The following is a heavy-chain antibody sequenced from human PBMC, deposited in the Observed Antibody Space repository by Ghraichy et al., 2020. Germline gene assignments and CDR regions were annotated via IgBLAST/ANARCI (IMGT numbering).Heavy chain of an antibody. D-gene: IGHD6-19*01. V-gene: IGHV3-21*01. J-gene: IGHJ6*03. CDR3: ARDTRAVAGARGYYYYMDV. CDR1: GLTFRSYN. Sequence: GESLNISCAASGLTFRSYNMNWVRQAPGKGLEWVSAIDSSSTYIYYADSVKGRFTISRDNAKNSLYLQMNSLRAEDTAVYYCARDTRAVAGARGYYYYMDVWGKGTTVTVSS. CDR2: IDSSSTYI.